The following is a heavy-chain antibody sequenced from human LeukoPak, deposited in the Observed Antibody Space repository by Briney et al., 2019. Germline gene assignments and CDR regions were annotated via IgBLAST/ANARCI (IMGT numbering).Heavy chain of an antibody. CDR1: GGTFSSYA. CDR3: AREVFAGYRAFDY. CDR2: IIPIFGTA. J-gene: IGHJ4*02. Sequence: SVKVSCKASGGTFSSYAISWVRQAPGQGLEWMGGIIPIFGTANYAQKFQGRVTITADESTSTAYMELSSLRSEDTAVYYCAREVFAGYRAFDYWGQETLVTVSS. V-gene: IGHV1-69*13. D-gene: IGHD3-16*02.